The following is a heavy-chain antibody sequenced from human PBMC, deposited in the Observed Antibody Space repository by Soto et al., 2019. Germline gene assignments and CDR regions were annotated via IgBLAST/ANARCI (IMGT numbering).Heavy chain of an antibody. CDR2: MNPNSGNT. CDR1: GYTFTSYD. V-gene: IGHV1-8*01. J-gene: IGHJ6*02. CDR3: ARGGCSGGSCYQNYYYYYGMDV. Sequence: QVQLVQSGAEVKQPGASVKVSCKASGYTFTSYDINWVRQATGQGLEWMGWMNPNSGNTGYAQKFQGRVTMTRNTSISTAYMELSSLRSEDTAVYYCARGGCSGGSCYQNYYYYYGMDVWGQGTTVTVSS. D-gene: IGHD2-15*01.